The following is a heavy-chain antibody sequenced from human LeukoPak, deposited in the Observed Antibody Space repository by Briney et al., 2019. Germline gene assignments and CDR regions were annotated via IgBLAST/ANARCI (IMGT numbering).Heavy chain of an antibody. V-gene: IGHV1-46*01. D-gene: IGHD6-19*01. J-gene: IGHJ4*02. Sequence: ASVKVSCKASGYTFTSYGISWVRQAPGQGLEWMGIINPSSGSTSYAQKFQGRVTMTRDTSTSTVYMELSSLRSEDTAVYYCASESQQWLEYEWGQGTLVTVSS. CDR1: GYTFTSYG. CDR3: ASESQQWLEYE. CDR2: INPSSGST.